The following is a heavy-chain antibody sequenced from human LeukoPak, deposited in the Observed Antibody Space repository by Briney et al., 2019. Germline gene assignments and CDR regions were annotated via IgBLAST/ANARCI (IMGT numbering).Heavy chain of an antibody. Sequence: GGSLRLSCAASGFTFSDYYMSWVRQAPGKGLEWVANIKQDGSEKYYVDSVKGRFAISRDNAKNSLYLQMNSLRAEDTAVYYCSREWGLCYLGQGTLGTGSS. CDR2: IKQDGSEK. CDR1: GFTFSDYY. V-gene: IGHV3-7*01. J-gene: IGHJ4*02. CDR3: SREWGLCY. D-gene: IGHD1-26*01.